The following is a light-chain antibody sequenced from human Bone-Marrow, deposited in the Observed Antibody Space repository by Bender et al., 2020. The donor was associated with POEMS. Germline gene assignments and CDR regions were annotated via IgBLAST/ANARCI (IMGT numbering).Light chain of an antibody. CDR3: FSYGVTYTL. Sequence: QSALTQPASVSGSPGQSITISCTGTSSDVGSYNLVSWYQQHPGKAPKLMIYEVTKRPSGVSNRFSGSKSGNTASLTISGLQAEDEADYSCFSYGVTYTLFGGGTKLTVL. J-gene: IGLJ2*01. CDR1: SSDVGSYNL. V-gene: IGLV2-23*02. CDR2: EVT.